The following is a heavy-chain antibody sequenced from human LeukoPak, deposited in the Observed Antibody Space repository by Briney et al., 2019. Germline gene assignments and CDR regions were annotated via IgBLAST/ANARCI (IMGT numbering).Heavy chain of an antibody. Sequence: PSETLSLTCTVSGGSISSGDYYWSWIRQPPGKGLEWIGYIYYSGSTYYNPSLKSRVTISVDTSKNQFSLKLSSVTAADTAVYYCARDRIGYCSSTSCYRRFDPWGQGTLVTISS. V-gene: IGHV4-30-4*08. CDR2: IYYSGST. CDR1: GGSISSGDYY. CDR3: ARDRIGYCSSTSCYRRFDP. D-gene: IGHD2-2*01. J-gene: IGHJ5*02.